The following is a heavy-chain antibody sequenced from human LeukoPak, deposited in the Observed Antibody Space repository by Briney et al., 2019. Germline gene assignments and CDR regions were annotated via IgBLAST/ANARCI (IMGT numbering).Heavy chain of an antibody. CDR1: GYTFTSYY. D-gene: IGHD3-9*01. Sequence: ASVKVSCKASGYTFTSYYMHWVRQAPGQGLEWMGIINPSGGSTSYAQKFQGRVTMTRDTSTSTVYMELSSLRSEDTAVYYCARVALRYFDWLPTPDYWGQGTLVTVSS. V-gene: IGHV1-46*01. CDR3: ARVALRYFDWLPTPDY. J-gene: IGHJ4*02. CDR2: INPSGGST.